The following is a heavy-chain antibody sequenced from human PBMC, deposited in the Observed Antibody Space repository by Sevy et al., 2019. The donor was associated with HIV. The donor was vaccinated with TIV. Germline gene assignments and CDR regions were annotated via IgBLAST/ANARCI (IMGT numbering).Heavy chain of an antibody. Sequence: ASVKVSCKASGGTFSSYGISWVRQAPGQGLEWMGRIIPILGIANYAQKFQGRVTITADKSTGTAYMELSSLRSEDSAVYYCARGDHYYDNSGKRTGAFDIWGQGTMVTVSS. D-gene: IGHD3-22*01. J-gene: IGHJ3*02. CDR3: ARGDHYYDNSGKRTGAFDI. V-gene: IGHV1-69*04. CDR2: IIPILGIA. CDR1: GGTFSSYG.